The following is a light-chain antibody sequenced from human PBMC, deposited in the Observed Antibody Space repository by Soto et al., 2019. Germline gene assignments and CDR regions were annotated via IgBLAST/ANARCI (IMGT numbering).Light chain of an antibody. CDR3: MQALHTPFT. Sequence: DIVMTQSPLSLPVTPGEPASISCRSSQSLLHSNGYNYLDWYLQKPGQSPQLLIYLGSNRASGVPDRFSVSGSGTDFTLRISRVEAEDVGVYYCMQALHTPFTFGPGTKVDIK. CDR1: QSLLHSNGYNY. V-gene: IGKV2-28*01. J-gene: IGKJ3*01. CDR2: LGS.